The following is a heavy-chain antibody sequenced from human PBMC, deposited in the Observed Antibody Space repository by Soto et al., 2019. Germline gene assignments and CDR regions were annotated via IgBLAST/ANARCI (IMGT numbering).Heavy chain of an antibody. D-gene: IGHD3-22*01. CDR1: GYRFTSYW. CDR3: ARKDKSGYFNWFDP. Sequence: LKISCRTSGYRFTSYWIAWVRQMPGKGLEWMGIIFPSDSDTRYSPSFQGQVTISADRSTSTVFLQWASLKASDTTVYFCARKDKSGYFNWFDPWGQGTLVTVSS. CDR2: IFPSDSDT. V-gene: IGHV5-51*01. J-gene: IGHJ5*02.